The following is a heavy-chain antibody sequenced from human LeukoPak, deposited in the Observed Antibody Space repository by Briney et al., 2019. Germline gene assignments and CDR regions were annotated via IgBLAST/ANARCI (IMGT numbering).Heavy chain of an antibody. CDR2: INTGGTT. V-gene: IGHV4-61*02. CDR3: ARDTMYSSWTGFDP. Sequence: SETLSLTCTVFGDSISSGTYYWSWIRQTADKRLEYIGRINTGGTTNYNPSLRGRVALSVDTSKNQISLNLGSVSAADTAVYYCARDTMYSSWTGFDPWGQGTLVTVSS. J-gene: IGHJ5*02. D-gene: IGHD6-6*01. CDR1: GDSISSGTYY.